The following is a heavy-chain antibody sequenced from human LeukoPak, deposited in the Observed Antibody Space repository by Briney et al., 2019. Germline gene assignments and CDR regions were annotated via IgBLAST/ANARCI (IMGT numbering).Heavy chain of an antibody. CDR1: GFTFSSYS. J-gene: IGHJ4*02. CDR3: AGDPGGTAVVKVFWTALDY. D-gene: IGHD5-18*01. CDR2: ISSSSSYI. V-gene: IGHV3-21*01. Sequence: PGGSLRLSCAASGFTFSSYSMNWVRQAPGKGREWVSSISSSSSYIYYTDSVKGRFTISRDNAKNSLYLQMNSLRAEDTAVYYCAGDPGGTAVVKVFWTALDYWGQGTLVTVAS.